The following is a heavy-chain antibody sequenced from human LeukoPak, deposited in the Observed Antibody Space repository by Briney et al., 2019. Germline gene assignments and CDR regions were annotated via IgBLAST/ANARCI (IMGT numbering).Heavy chain of an antibody. CDR3: ARRRGSYGYQEDFDY. J-gene: IGHJ4*02. CDR2: IYPGDSDT. V-gene: IGHV5-51*01. CDR1: GYSFTSYW. Sequence: GESLKISCKGSGYSFTSYWIGWVRQMPGKGLEWMGIIYPGDSDTRYSPSFQGQVTISADKSISTAYLQWSSLKASDTAMYYCARRRGSYGYQEDFDYWGQGTLVTVSS. D-gene: IGHD5-18*01.